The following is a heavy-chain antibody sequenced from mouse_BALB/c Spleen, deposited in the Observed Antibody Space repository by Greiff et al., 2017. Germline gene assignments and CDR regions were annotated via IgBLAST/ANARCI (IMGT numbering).Heavy chain of an antibody. Sequence: VQLQQSGAELVKPGASVKLSCTASGFNIKDTYMHWVKQRPEQGLEWIGRIDPANGNTKYDPKFQGKATITADTSSNTAYLQLSSLTSEDTAVYYCARGKIYDDTMDYWGQGTSVTVSS. CDR2: IDPANGNT. V-gene: IGHV14-3*02. CDR3: ARGKIYDDTMDY. J-gene: IGHJ4*01. D-gene: IGHD2-3*01. CDR1: GFNIKDTY.